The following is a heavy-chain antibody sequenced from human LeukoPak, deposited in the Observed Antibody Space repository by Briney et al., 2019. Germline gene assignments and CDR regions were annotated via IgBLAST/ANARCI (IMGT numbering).Heavy chain of an antibody. CDR2: INPSGGST. V-gene: IGHV1-46*01. J-gene: IGHJ4*02. CDR3: AKERGVGATTGSLATFDY. Sequence: GASVKVSCKASGYTLTSYYMHWVRQAPGQGLEWMGIINPSGGSTSYAQKFQGRVTMTRDTSTSTVYMELSSLRSEDTAVYYCAKERGVGATTGSLATFDYWGQGTLVTVSS. CDR1: GYTLTSYY. D-gene: IGHD1-26*01.